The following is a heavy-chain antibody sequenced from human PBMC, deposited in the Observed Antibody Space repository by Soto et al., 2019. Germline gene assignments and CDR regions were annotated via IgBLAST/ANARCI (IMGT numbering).Heavy chain of an antibody. Sequence: QVQLQESGPGLVKPSETLSLTCTVSGGSISTSSYYWGWIRQPPGKGLEWIGSIYYSGSTYYNPSLKSRVTISVDTSKNQFSLKLSSVTAADTAVYYCARDYDSSGDYWGQGTLVTVSS. CDR1: GGSISTSSYY. J-gene: IGHJ4*02. CDR3: ARDYDSSGDY. CDR2: IYYSGST. V-gene: IGHV4-39*01. D-gene: IGHD3-22*01.